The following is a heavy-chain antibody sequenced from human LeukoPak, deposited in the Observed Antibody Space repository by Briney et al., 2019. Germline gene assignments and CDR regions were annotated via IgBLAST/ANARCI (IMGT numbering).Heavy chain of an antibody. CDR3: ARVEKVRGVIGALDI. CDR1: GFTFSSYS. V-gene: IGHV3-21*01. J-gene: IGHJ3*02. Sequence: GGSLRLSCAASGFTFSSYSMNWFRQAPGGGLEWVLSISSSSGYIYYADSVKDRFTISRDNAKNSLYLQMNSLRAEATAVYYCARVEKVRGVIGALDIWGQGTMVTVSS. CDR2: ISSSSGYI. D-gene: IGHD3-10*01.